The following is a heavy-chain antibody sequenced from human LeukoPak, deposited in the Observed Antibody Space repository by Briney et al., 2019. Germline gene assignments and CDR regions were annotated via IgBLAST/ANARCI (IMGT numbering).Heavy chain of an antibody. V-gene: IGHV3-7*01. Sequence: GGSLRLSCAASGFPFTNYWMIWVRQAPGKRPEWVCNTNQDGSETNYVDSVKGRFSMSRDNAKTSLYLQMNSLRAEDTAVYYCATDRKVGAGVPRFDYWGQGALVTVPS. D-gene: IGHD1-26*01. CDR2: TNQDGSET. J-gene: IGHJ4*02. CDR3: ATDRKVGAGVPRFDY. CDR1: GFPFTNYW.